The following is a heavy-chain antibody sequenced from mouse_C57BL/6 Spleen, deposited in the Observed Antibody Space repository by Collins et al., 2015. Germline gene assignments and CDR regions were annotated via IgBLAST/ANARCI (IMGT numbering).Heavy chain of an antibody. CDR1: GFSLTSYG. J-gene: IGHJ4*01. Sequence: QVQLKESGPGLVAPSQSLSITCTVSGFSLTSYGVHWVRQPPGKGLEWLVVIWSDGSTTYNSALKSRLSIGKDNSKSQVFLKMNSLQTDDTAMYYCAREDYGSSYAMDYWGQGTSVTVSS. CDR2: IWSDGST. CDR3: AREDYGSSYAMDY. D-gene: IGHD1-1*01. V-gene: IGHV2-6*03.